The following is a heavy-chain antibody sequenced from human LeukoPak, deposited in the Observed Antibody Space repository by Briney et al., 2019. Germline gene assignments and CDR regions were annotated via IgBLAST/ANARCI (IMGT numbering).Heavy chain of an antibody. CDR2: ISGSGGST. CDR3: AKFFYDTVAGFYFDY. Sequence: GGYLRLSCAASGFTFSSYAMSWVRQAPGKGLEWVSAISGSGGSTYYADSVKGRFTISRDNSKNTLYLQMNSLRAEDTAVYYSAKFFYDTVAGFYFDYWGQGTQVTVSS. J-gene: IGHJ4*02. CDR1: GFTFSSYA. D-gene: IGHD6-19*01. V-gene: IGHV3-23*01.